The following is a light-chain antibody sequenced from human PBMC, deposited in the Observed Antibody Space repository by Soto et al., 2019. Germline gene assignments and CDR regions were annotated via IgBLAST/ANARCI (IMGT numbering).Light chain of an antibody. CDR2: GAS. V-gene: IGKV3-15*01. Sequence: IVLTQSPNTLSLSPGARPTLSCRASQSVSSNLAWYQQKPGQAPRLLIYGASTRATGIPARFSGSGSGTEFTLTISSLQSEDFAVYYCQQYNNWPPWTFGQGTKVDI. CDR3: QQYNNWPPWT. CDR1: QSVSSN. J-gene: IGKJ1*01.